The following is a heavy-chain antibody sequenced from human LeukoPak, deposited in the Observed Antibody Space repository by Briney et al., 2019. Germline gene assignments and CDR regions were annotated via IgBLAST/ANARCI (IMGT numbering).Heavy chain of an antibody. D-gene: IGHD2-15*01. Sequence: GGSLRLSCAASGFTFSGSAVHRVRQSSGKGLEWVGHIDKKDNLYATAYAESVKGRFTISRDDSKDTAFLHMDSLKTEDTALYYCTRDRGTYNWFDPWGQGTLVTVSS. CDR2: IDKKDNLYAT. CDR3: TRDRGTYNWFDP. CDR1: GFTFSGSA. J-gene: IGHJ5*02. V-gene: IGHV3-73*01.